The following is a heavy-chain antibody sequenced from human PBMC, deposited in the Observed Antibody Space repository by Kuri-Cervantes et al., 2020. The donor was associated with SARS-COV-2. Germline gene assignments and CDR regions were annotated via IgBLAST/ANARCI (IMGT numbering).Heavy chain of an antibody. J-gene: IGHJ5*02. CDR1: GFTFGDYA. CDR3: TRATRVVIAIPFRFDP. V-gene: IGHV3-49*03. D-gene: IGHD2-21*01. CDR2: IRSKAYGGTT. Sequence: GGSLRLSCTASGFTFGDYAMSWFRQAPGKGLEWVGFIRSKAYGGTTEYAASVKGRFTISRDDSKSIAYLQMNSLKTEDTAVYYCTRATRVVIAIPFRFDPWGQGTLVTVSS.